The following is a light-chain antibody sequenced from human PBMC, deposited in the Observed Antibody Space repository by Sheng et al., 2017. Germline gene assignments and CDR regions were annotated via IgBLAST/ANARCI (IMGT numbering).Light chain of an antibody. Sequence: ERVMTQSPATLSVSPGERATLSCRASQSVSTNLAWYQQKPGQAPRLLXYGASTRATGIPDRFSGSGSGTEFTLTISSLQSEDFAVYYCQHYNNWPLTFGGGTKVEIK. CDR1: QSVSTN. CDR3: QHYNNWPLT. V-gene: IGKV3-15*01. J-gene: IGKJ4*01. CDR2: GAS.